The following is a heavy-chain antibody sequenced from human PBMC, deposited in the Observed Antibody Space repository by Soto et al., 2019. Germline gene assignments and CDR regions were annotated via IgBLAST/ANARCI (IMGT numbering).Heavy chain of an antibody. V-gene: IGHV1-69*13. CDR3: ARSPDTAMVSGYYGMDV. Sequence: SVKVSCKASGGTFSSYAISWVRQAPGQGLEWMGGIIPIFGTANYAQKFQGRVTITADESTSIAYMELSSLRSEDTAVYYCARSPDTAMVSGYYGMDVWGQGTTVTVSS. J-gene: IGHJ6*02. D-gene: IGHD5-18*01. CDR2: IIPIFGTA. CDR1: GGTFSSYA.